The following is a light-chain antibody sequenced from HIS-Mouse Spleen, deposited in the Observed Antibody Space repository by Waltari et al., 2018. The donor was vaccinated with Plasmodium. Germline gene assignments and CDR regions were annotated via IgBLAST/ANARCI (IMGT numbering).Light chain of an antibody. CDR1: QGISNY. J-gene: IGKJ1*01. CDR3: QKYNSAPWT. V-gene: IGKV1-27*01. Sequence: DIQMTQSPSSLSASVGDRVTITCRASQGISNYLAWYQQKPEKVPKLLIYAASTLQSGVPSRCSGSGSGTDFTLTISSLQAEDVATYYWQKYNSAPWTFGQGTKVEIK. CDR2: AAS.